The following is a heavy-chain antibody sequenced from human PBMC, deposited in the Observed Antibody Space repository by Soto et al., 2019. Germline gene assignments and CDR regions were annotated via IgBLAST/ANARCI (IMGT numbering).Heavy chain of an antibody. D-gene: IGHD1-7*01. V-gene: IGHV3-7*01. CDR1: RFTFSNYW. J-gene: IGHJ4*02. CDR2: IKQDGSEK. Sequence: EVQLVESGGGLVQPGGSLRLSCAASRFTFSNYWMSWVRQAPGKGLEWVANIKQDGSEKYYVDSVKGRFTISRDNAKNSRYLQMNSLRAEDTAVYYCAREPNSIDSWGQGTLVTVSS. CDR3: AREPNSIDS.